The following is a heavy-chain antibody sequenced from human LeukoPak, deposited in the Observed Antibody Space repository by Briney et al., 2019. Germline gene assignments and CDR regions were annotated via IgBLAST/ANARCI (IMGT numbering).Heavy chain of an antibody. V-gene: IGHV1-18*01. CDR2: ISAYNGNT. Sequence: ASVKVSCKASGYTFTSYGISWVRQAPGQGLEWMGWISAYNGNTNYAQKLQGRVTMTTDTSTSTAYMELRSLRSDDTAVYYCARDRRWELLGVAFDYWGQGTLVTVSS. CDR3: ARDRRWELLGVAFDY. D-gene: IGHD1-26*01. CDR1: GYTFTSYG. J-gene: IGHJ4*02.